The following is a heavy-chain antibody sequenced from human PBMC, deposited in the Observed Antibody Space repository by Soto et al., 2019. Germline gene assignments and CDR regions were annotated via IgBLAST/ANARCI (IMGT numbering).Heavy chain of an antibody. V-gene: IGHV1-58*01. CDR2: IVVGSGNT. D-gene: IGHD5-18*01. J-gene: IGHJ6*02. Sequence: SVKVSCKASGFTFTSSAVQWVRQARGQRLEWIGWIVVGSGNTNYAQKFQERVTITRDMSTSTAYMELSSLRSEDTAVYYCAADLYTDTAMIYYYYYGMDVCGQGTTVTVSS. CDR1: GFTFTSSA. CDR3: AADLYTDTAMIYYYYYGMDV.